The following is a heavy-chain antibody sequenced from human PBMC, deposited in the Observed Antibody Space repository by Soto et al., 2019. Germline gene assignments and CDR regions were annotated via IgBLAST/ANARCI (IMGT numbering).Heavy chain of an antibody. CDR2: INPSGEHT. CDR3: ARISCKGGSCYFDFDH. Sequence: ASVKVSCKASGYSFKVHYMHWVRQAPGRGLEWVGIINPSGEHTNYAQQFRGRVAMTRDTSTSTAYMELRSLRSEDTAVYFCARISCKGGSCYFDFDHWGQGTLVTVSS. V-gene: IGHV1-46*02. D-gene: IGHD2-15*01. J-gene: IGHJ4*02. CDR1: GYSFKVHY.